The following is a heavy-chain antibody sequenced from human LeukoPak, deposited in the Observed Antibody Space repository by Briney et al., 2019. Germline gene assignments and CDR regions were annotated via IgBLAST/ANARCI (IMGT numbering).Heavy chain of an antibody. J-gene: IGHJ3*02. CDR2: IYPGDSDT. CDR3: ARRSDYGDYVWAFDI. D-gene: IGHD4-17*01. CDR1: GYSFTSYW. Sequence: GESLKISCKGSGYSFTSYWIGWVRQMPGKGLEWMGIIYPGDSDTRYSPSFQGQVTISADKSISTAYLQWSSLKASDPAMYYCARRSDYGDYVWAFDIWGQGTMVTVSS. V-gene: IGHV5-51*01.